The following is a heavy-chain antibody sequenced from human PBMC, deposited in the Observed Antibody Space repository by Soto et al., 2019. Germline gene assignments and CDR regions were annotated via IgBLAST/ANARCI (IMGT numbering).Heavy chain of an antibody. CDR1: GGTFSSYT. Sequence: QVQLVQSGAEVKKPGSSVKVSCKASGGTFSSYTISWVRQAPGQGLEWMGRIIPILGIANYAQKFQGRVTITADKSTSTAYMELSSLRSEDTAVYYCARDPLGGSGMDVWGQGTTVTVSS. CDR3: ARDPLGGSGMDV. J-gene: IGHJ6*02. D-gene: IGHD3-16*01. V-gene: IGHV1-69*08. CDR2: IIPILGIA.